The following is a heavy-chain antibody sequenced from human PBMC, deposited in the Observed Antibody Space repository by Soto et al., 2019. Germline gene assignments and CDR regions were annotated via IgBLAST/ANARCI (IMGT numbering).Heavy chain of an antibody. Sequence: PSETLSLTCTVSGGSISSGDYYWSWIRQPPEKGLEWIGYIYYSGSTYYNPSLKIRVTISVDTSKNQFSLKLSYVTAADTAVYYCARETAQTMVRGGLDYYYYGMDVWGQGTTVTVSS. V-gene: IGHV4-30-4*01. D-gene: IGHD3-10*01. CDR1: GGSISSGDYY. CDR2: IYYSGST. J-gene: IGHJ6*02. CDR3: ARETAQTMVRGGLDYYYYGMDV.